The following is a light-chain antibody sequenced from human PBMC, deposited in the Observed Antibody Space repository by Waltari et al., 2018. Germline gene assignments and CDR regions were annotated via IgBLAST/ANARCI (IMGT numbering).Light chain of an antibody. CDR1: TGDAWTYNL. V-gene: IGLV2-23*01. J-gene: IGLJ1*01. CDR2: EGT. CDR3: CSYVSNTYV. Sequence: QSALTQPASVSGSPGQSITISCTGTTGDAWTYNLVSWYQQHPGNAPKLIMFEGTKRPSGVSNRFFASKSGNTASLTISGLQADDEADYHCCSYVSNTYVFGTGTKVTVL.